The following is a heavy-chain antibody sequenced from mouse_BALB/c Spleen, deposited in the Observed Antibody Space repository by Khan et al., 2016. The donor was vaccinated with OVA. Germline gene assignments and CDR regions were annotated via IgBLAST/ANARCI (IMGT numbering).Heavy chain of an antibody. D-gene: IGHD3-2*02. CDR2: IYPGTDNS. Sequence: QVQLKQSGAELVRPGASVTLSCKTSGYIFTSYWIHWVKQRSGQGLEWIARIYPGTDNSYYNEKFKDKATLTADKSSSTAYMQLSSLKSEDSDVYFCAREEALDNFDHWGQGTTLTVSS. CDR1: GYIFTSYW. V-gene: IGHV1-76*01. J-gene: IGHJ2*01. CDR3: AREEALDNFDH.